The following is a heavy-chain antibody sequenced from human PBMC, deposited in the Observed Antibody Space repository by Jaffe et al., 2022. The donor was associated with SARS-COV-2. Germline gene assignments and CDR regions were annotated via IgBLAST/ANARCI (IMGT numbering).Heavy chain of an antibody. CDR1: GFTFSSYA. V-gene: IGHV3-30-3*01. Sequence: QVQLVESGGGVVQPGRSLRLSCAASGFTFSSYAMHWVRQAPGKGLEWVAVISYDGSNKYYADSVKGRFTISRDNSKNTLYLQMNSLRAEDTAVYYCARAGKLRFLVYYFDYWGQGTLVTVSS. CDR3: ARAGKLRFLVYYFDY. J-gene: IGHJ4*02. CDR2: ISYDGSNK. D-gene: IGHD1-26*01.